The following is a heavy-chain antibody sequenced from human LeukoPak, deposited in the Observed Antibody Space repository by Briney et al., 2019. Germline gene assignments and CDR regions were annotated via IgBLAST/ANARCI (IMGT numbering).Heavy chain of an antibody. CDR3: ARARVMVYAIPPPYFHH. CDR2: INHSGST. J-gene: IGHJ1*01. CDR1: GGSFSGYY. V-gene: IGHV4-34*01. Sequence: PSETLSLTCAVYGGSFSGYYWSWIRQPPGKGLEWIGEINHSGSTNYNPSLKSRVTISVDTSKNQFSLKLSSVTAADTAVYYCARARVMVYAIPPPYFHHWGQGTLVTVSS. D-gene: IGHD2-8*01.